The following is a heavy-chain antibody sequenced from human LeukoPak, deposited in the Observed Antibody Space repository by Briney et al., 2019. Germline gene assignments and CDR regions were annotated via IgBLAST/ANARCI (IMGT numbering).Heavy chain of an antibody. CDR3: ARDQGATLVRGVTPYLDY. J-gene: IGHJ4*02. Sequence: GGSLRLSCAASGFTFSSYAMHWVRQAPGKGLDWVAIISYDGSDNYSADSVKGRFTISRDNSKNTLYLQMNSLRTGDTAVYYCARDQGATLVRGVTPYLDYWGQGTLVSVSS. CDR2: ISYDGSDN. CDR1: GFTFSSYA. D-gene: IGHD3-10*01. V-gene: IGHV3-30*04.